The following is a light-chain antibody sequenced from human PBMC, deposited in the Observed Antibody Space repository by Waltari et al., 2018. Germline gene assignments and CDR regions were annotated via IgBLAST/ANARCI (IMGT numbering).Light chain of an antibody. CDR2: SDH. CDR3: ATWDDSLKGWV. CDR1: SSNIGKNS. Sequence: QSVLTQPPSASGTPGQSVTMSCSGSSSNIGKNSVNWYQQVPGPAPKLLIYSDHQRPSGVPARFFGSKSDTSASLAISGRQSDDEADYYCATWDDSLKGWVFGGGTKLTVL. J-gene: IGLJ3*02. V-gene: IGLV1-44*01.